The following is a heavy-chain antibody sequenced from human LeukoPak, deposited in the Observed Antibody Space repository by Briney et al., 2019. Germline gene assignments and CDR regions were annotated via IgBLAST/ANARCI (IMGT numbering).Heavy chain of an antibody. J-gene: IGHJ4*02. D-gene: IGHD6-19*01. CDR3: AKDLISADSIAVAGTNY. CDR2: ISGSGGST. CDR1: GFTFSSYA. Sequence: PGGSLRLSCADSGFTFSSYAMSWVRQAPGKGLEWVSAISGSGGSTYYADSVKGRFTISRDNSKNTLYLQMNSLRAEDTAVYYCAKDLISADSIAVAGTNYWGQGTLVTVSS. V-gene: IGHV3-23*01.